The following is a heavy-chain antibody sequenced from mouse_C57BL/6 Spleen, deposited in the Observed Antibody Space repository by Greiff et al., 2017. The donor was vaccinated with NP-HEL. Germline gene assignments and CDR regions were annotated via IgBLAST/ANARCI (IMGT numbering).Heavy chain of an antibody. D-gene: IGHD1-1*01. CDR2: ISGGGGNT. V-gene: IGHV5-9*01. Sequence: EVKLMESGGGLVKPGGSLKLSCAASGFTFSSYTMSWVRQTPEKRLEWVATISGGGGNTYYPDSVKGRFTISRDNAKNTLYLQMSSLRSEDTALYYCARTSYGSSPWCAYWGQGTLVTVSA. CDR1: GFTFSSYT. CDR3: ARTSYGSSPWCAY. J-gene: IGHJ3*01.